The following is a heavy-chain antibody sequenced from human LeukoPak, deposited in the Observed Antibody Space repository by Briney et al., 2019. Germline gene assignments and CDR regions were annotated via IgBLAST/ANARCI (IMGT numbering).Heavy chain of an antibody. J-gene: IGHJ4*02. CDR3: ARVSLVRGLFILEY. CDR1: GGSISSGGYY. Sequence: SETLSLTCTVSGGSISSGGYYWSWIRQHPGKGLEWIGYIYYSGSTYYNPSLKSRVTISVDTSKNQFSLKLSSVTAADTAVYYCARVSLVRGLFILEYWGQGTLVTVSS. CDR2: IYYSGST. V-gene: IGHV4-31*03. D-gene: IGHD3-10*01.